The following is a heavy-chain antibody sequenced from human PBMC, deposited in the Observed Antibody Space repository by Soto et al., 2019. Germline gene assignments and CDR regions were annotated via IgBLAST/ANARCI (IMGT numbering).Heavy chain of an antibody. D-gene: IGHD4-17*01. CDR1: GFSLSTRGVG. CDR2: IYWDDDK. CDR3: AHLGYGDYDGDYYYGMDV. Sequence: QITLKESGPTLVKPTQTLTLTCTFSGFSLSTRGVGVGWIRQPPGKALEWLALIYWDDDKRYSPSLKSRLTISKDTSKNQVVLTMTNMDPVDTATYYCAHLGYGDYDGDYYYGMDVWGQGTTVTVSS. J-gene: IGHJ6*02. V-gene: IGHV2-5*02.